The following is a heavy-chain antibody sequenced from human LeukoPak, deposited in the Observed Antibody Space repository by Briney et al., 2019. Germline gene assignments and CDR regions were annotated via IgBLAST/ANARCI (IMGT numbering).Heavy chain of an antibody. CDR3: TRLLDYNGYYYGAFDY. CDR1: GFTFSASA. J-gene: IGHJ4*02. D-gene: IGHD3-22*01. CDR2: IRTKTNNFAT. Sequence: QPGGSLRLSCAASGFTFSASAMHWVRQASGKGLEWVGRIRTKTNNFATAYAASVKGRFTVSGDDSKNTAYLQMNSLKTEDTAVYYCTRLLDYNGYYYGAFDYWGQGTLVTVSS. V-gene: IGHV3-73*01.